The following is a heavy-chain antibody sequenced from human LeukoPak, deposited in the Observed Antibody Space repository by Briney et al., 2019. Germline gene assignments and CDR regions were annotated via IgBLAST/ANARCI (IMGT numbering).Heavy chain of an antibody. CDR1: GYTFTRYA. CDR3: ARAPYQDYSSGWPNWFDP. V-gene: IGHV1-3*03. D-gene: IGHD6-19*01. Sequence: ASVKVSCKASGYTFTRYAMHWVRQAPGQRLEWMGWINAGNGNTKYSQEFQGRVTITRDTSASTAYMELSSLRSEDMAAYYCARAPYQDYSSGWPNWFDPWGQGTLVTVSS. J-gene: IGHJ5*02. CDR2: INAGNGNT.